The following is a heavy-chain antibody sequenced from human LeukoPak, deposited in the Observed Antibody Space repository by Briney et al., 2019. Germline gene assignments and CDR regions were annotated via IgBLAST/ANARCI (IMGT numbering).Heavy chain of an antibody. J-gene: IGHJ3*02. D-gene: IGHD4-11*01. V-gene: IGHV1-69*05. CDR3: ARDTGDAFDI. CDR2: IIPIFGTA. Sequence: ASVKVSCKASGGTFSSYAIIWVRQAPGQGVRWMGGIIPIFGTANYAQKFQGRVTITTDESTSTAYMELSSLRSEDTAVYYCARDTGDAFDIWGQGTMVTVSS. CDR1: GGTFSSYA.